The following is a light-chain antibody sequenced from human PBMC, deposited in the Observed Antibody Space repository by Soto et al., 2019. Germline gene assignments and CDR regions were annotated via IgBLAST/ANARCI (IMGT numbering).Light chain of an antibody. CDR2: EVS. J-gene: IGLJ1*01. Sequence: QSALTQPASVSGSPGQSITISCTGTTSDVRGYNYVSWYQHHPGKAPKLMIFEVSNRPSGVSNRFSGSKSGNTASLSISGLQTEDEADYYCTPYTSSNTLVFGTGTKVTVL. CDR3: TPYTSSNTLV. CDR1: TSDVRGYNY. V-gene: IGLV2-14*01.